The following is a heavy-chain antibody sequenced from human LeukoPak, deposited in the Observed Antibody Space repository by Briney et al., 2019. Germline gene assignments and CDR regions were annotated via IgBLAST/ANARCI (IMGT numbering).Heavy chain of an antibody. CDR1: GFTFSSYA. Sequence: GGSLRLSCAASGFTFSSYAMHWVRQAPGKGLEWVAVISYDGSNKYYADSVKGRATISRDNSKNTLYLQMNSLRAEDTAIYYCARDLRVISFDNWGQGTLVSVSS. J-gene: IGHJ4*02. CDR3: ARDLRVISFDN. D-gene: IGHD2-21*01. V-gene: IGHV3-30*04. CDR2: ISYDGSNK.